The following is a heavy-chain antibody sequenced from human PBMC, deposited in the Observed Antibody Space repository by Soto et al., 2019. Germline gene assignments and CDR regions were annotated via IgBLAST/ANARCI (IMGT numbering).Heavy chain of an antibody. J-gene: IGHJ1*01. D-gene: IGHD3-22*01. CDR2: IIPIFDTT. Sequence: QVQLVQSGAEVKKPGSSVSVSCKASGGTFSNYVISWLRQAPGQGHEWMGGIIPIFDTTNYAQKFQGRVTITADESTSTAYMELSSLRSEDTAVYYCARGPITSGYYLDFYDWGQGTLVTVSS. CDR1: GGTFSNYV. V-gene: IGHV1-69*01. CDR3: ARGPITSGYYLDFYD.